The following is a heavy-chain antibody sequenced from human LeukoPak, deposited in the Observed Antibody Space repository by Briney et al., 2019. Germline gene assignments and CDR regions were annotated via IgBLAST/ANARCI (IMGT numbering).Heavy chain of an antibody. D-gene: IGHD3-16*01. CDR3: ARLVWGSLTGYYFDY. CDR1: GYSISSGYY. CDR2: IYHSGST. J-gene: IGHJ4*02. V-gene: IGHV4-38-2*01. Sequence: PSETLSLTCAVSGYSISSGYYWGWIRQPPGKGLEWIGNIYHSGSTYYNPSLKSRVTISVDTSKNQFSLKLSSVTAADTAVYYCARLVWGSLTGYYFDYWGERTLVTVSS.